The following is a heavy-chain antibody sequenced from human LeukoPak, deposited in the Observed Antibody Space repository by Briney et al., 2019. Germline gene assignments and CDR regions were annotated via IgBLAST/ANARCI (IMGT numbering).Heavy chain of an antibody. D-gene: IGHD4-11*01. CDR2: IKQDGSEK. CDR1: GFTFSSYW. CDR3: AADYSKFYYYYRDV. Sequence: QPGGSLRLSCAASGFTFSSYWMSWVRQAPGKGLEWVANIKQDGSEKYYVDSVKGRFTISRDNAKNSLYLQMNSLRVEDTAVYYCAADYSKFYYYYRDVWGKGTTVTVSS. J-gene: IGHJ6*03. V-gene: IGHV3-7*01.